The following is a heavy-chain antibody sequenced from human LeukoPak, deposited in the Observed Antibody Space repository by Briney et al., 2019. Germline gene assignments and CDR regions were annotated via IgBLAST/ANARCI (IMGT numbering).Heavy chain of an antibody. D-gene: IGHD3-9*01. CDR1: GYTFSSYA. CDR3: ARLTQIYDILTGYYKGDAFDI. Sequence: ASVKVSCKASGYTFSSYAIHWVRQAPGQRPEWMGWIYVGNGNTKYSQKFQDRVTITRDTSASTAYMELSSLRSEDTAVYYCARLTQIYDILTGYYKGDAFDIWGQGTMVTVSS. CDR2: IYVGNGNT. J-gene: IGHJ3*02. V-gene: IGHV1-3*01.